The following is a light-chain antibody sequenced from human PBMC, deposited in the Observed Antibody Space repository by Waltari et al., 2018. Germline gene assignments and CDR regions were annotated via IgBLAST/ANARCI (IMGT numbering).Light chain of an antibody. CDR1: QSISSW. V-gene: IGKV1-5*03. J-gene: IGKJ1*01. Sequence: DIQMTQSPSTLSASVGDSVTIPCRASQSISSWVAWYQQKPGKAPKLLIYKASILESGVPSRFSGSGSGTEFTLTVSSLQPDDFATYYCQQYNSDPTFGQGTKVEIK. CDR2: KAS. CDR3: QQYNSDPT.